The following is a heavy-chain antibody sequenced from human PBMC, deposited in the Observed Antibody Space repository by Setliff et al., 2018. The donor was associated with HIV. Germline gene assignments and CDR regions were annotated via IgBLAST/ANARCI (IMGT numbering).Heavy chain of an antibody. D-gene: IGHD3-22*01. Sequence: GGSLRLSCAASGFTFSDYYMSWIRQAPGKRLEWVSYISSSGSTIYYADSVKGRFTISRDNAKNSLYLQMKSLRAEDTAVYFCNRDRPSYYDNSGYYLPSKYYYYQNADVWGKGTTVTV. CDR1: GFTFSDYY. V-gene: IGHV3-11*01. CDR2: ISSSGSTI. J-gene: IGHJ6*03. CDR3: NRDRPSYYDNSGYYLPSKYYYYQNADV.